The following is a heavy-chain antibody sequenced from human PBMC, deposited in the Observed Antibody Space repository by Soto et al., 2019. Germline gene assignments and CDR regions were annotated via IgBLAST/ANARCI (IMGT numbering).Heavy chain of an antibody. J-gene: IGHJ6*02. D-gene: IGHD2-15*01. V-gene: IGHV1-69*13. CDR3: ARFGYCSGGSCYSAYMDV. CDR2: IIPIFGTA. Sequence: GASVKVSCKASGGTFSSYAISWVRQAPGQGLEWMGGIIPIFGTANYAQKFQGRVTITADESTSIAYMELSSLRSEDTAVYYCARFGYCSGGSCYSAYMDVWGQGTTVTVSS. CDR1: GGTFSSYA.